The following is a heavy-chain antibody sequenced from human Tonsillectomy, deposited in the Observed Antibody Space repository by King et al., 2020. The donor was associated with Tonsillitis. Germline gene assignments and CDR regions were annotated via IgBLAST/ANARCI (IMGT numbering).Heavy chain of an antibody. CDR1: GGSFSGYY. CDR3: ARSETYGGNPY. V-gene: IGHV4-34*01. CDR2: INHSGST. Sequence: VQLQQWGAGLLKPSETLSLTCAVYGGSFSGYYWSWIRQPPGKGLEWIGEINHSGSTNYNPSLKSRVTISVDTSKNQFSLKLSSVTAADTAVYYCARSETYGGNPYWGQGTLVTVSS. J-gene: IGHJ4*02. D-gene: IGHD4-23*01.